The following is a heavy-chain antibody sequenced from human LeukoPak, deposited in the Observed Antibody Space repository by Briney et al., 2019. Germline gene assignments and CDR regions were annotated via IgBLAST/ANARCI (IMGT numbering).Heavy chain of an antibody. CDR3: ARVPRRLWFGDLGPQRTTDPMDV. V-gene: IGHV1-18*01. CDR1: GYTFTSYG. Sequence: SVKVSCKASGYTFTSYGISWVRQAPGQGLEWMGWISAYNGNTNYAQKFQGRVTITTDESTSTAYMELSSLRSEDTAVYYCARVPRRLWFGDLGPQRTTDPMDVWGKGTTVTVPS. CDR2: ISAYNGNT. J-gene: IGHJ6*03. D-gene: IGHD3-10*01.